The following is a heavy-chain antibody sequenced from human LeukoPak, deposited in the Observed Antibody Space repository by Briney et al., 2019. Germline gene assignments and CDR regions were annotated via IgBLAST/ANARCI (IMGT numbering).Heavy chain of an antibody. V-gene: IGHV4-59*01. Sequence: SETLSLTCTVSGGSISSYYWSWIRQPAGKGLEWIGYIYYSGSTNYNPSLKSRVTISVDTSKNQFSPKLSSVAAADTAVYYCARVRYSSGWYYFDYWGQGTLVTVSS. CDR2: IYYSGST. CDR1: GGSISSYY. J-gene: IGHJ4*02. CDR3: ARVRYSSGWYYFDY. D-gene: IGHD6-19*01.